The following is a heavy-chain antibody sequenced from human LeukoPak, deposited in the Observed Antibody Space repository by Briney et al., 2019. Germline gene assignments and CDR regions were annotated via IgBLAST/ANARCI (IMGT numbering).Heavy chain of an antibody. Sequence: NPSETLSLTCTVSGGSISSSSYYWRWIRQPPGKGLEWIGSIYYSGSTYYNPSLTSRVTISVDTSKNQFSLKLSSVTAADTAVYYCARLDTAMAPLDYWGQGTLVTVSS. J-gene: IGHJ4*02. CDR1: GGSISSSSYY. V-gene: IGHV4-39*01. CDR2: IYYSGST. CDR3: ARLDTAMAPLDY. D-gene: IGHD5-18*01.